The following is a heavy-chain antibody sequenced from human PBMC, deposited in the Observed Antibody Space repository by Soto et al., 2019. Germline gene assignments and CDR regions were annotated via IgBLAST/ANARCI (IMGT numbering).Heavy chain of an antibody. CDR2: IKYSGTT. CDR3: ARHEITWSYYDAFDI. V-gene: IGHV4-39*01. Sequence: SETLSLTCTVSGGSISSSRCHWGWIRQPPGKGLEWIASIKYSGTTFYNPSLKSRVTLSVDTSKNQFALKLSSVTAAETAVYYCARHEITWSYYDAFDIWGQGKMVTGSS. CDR1: GGSISSSRCH. J-gene: IGHJ3*02. D-gene: IGHD1-26*01.